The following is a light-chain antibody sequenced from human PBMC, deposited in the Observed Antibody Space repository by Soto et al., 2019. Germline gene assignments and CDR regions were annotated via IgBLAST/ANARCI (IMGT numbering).Light chain of an antibody. CDR2: AAS. Sequence: DIQMTQSPSSLSASVGDRVTITCRASQSISSYLNWYQQKPGKATKLLIYAASSLQSGVPSTFSGSGSGTDFTLTISSLQPEDFATYYCQQSYSTPRTFGQGTKVEIK. V-gene: IGKV1-39*01. CDR1: QSISSY. J-gene: IGKJ1*01. CDR3: QQSYSTPRT.